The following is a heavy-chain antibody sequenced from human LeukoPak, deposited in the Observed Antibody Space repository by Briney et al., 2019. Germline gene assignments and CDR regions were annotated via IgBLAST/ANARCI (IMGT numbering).Heavy chain of an antibody. D-gene: IGHD3-22*01. CDR1: GGSFSGYY. V-gene: IGHV4-34*01. J-gene: IGHJ3*02. Sequence: SETLSLTCAVYGGSFSGYYWSWIRQPPGKGLEWIGEINHSGSTNYNPSLKSRVTISVDTSKNQFSLKLSSVTAADTAVYYCASRGTMIVVDRGAFDIWGQGTMVTVSS. CDR3: ASRGTMIVVDRGAFDI. CDR2: INHSGST.